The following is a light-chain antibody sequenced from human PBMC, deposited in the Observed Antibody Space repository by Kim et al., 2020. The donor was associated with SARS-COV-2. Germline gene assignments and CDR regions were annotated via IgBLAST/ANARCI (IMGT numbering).Light chain of an antibody. CDR3: SAWDGSLNGWV. V-gene: IGLV1-44*01. CDR1: SSNIGRNS. CDR2: TNN. Sequence: GQEDTTSCSGNSSNIGRNSVNWYQHPPGPAPKLLLYTNNQRPSGVPDRVSGSKSGTSASLDISGLQSDDEADYYCSAWDGSLNGWVFGGGTQLTVL. J-gene: IGLJ3*02.